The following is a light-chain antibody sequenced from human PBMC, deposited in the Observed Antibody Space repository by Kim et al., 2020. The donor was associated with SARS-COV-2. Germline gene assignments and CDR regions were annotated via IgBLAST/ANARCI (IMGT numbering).Light chain of an antibody. CDR2: LNSDGSH. CDR1: SGHSSYA. J-gene: IGLJ2*01. CDR3: QTWGTGVV. V-gene: IGLV4-69*01. Sequence: GASVKLTRTLSSGHSSYAIALQQQQPEKGPRYLMKLNSDGSHSKGDGIPDRFSGSSSGAERYLTISSLQSEDEADYYCQTWGTGVVFGGGTKVTVL.